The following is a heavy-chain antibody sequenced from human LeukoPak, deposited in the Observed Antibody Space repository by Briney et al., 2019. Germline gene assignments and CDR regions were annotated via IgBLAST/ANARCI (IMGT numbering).Heavy chain of an antibody. Sequence: PGGSLRLSCAASGFIFSSYAMTWVRQAPGKGLEWVSAISGSGGSTYYADSVKGRFTLSRDNSKNTLYLQMNSLRLEDTAVYYCAQNGPSDSSGHKLVYFDYWGQGTLVTVSS. V-gene: IGHV3-23*01. CDR2: ISGSGGST. J-gene: IGHJ4*01. CDR1: GFIFSSYA. D-gene: IGHD6-19*01. CDR3: AQNGPSDSSGHKLVYFDY.